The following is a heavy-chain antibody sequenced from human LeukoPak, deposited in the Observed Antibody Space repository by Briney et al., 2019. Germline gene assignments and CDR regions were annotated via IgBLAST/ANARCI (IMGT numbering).Heavy chain of an antibody. D-gene: IGHD2-15*01. CDR2: ISAYNGNT. Sequence: ASVKVSCKASGYTFTSYGISWVRQAPGQGLEWMGWISAYNGNTNYAQKLQGRVTMTTDTSTGTAYMELRSLRSDDTAVYYCARVHRYCSGGSCLHDDYWGQGTLVTVSS. V-gene: IGHV1-18*01. CDR3: ARVHRYCSGGSCLHDDY. CDR1: GYTFTSYG. J-gene: IGHJ4*02.